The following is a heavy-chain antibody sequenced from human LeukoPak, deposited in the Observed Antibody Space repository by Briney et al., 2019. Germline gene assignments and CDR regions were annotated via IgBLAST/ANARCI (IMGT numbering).Heavy chain of an antibody. CDR2: NYPGYSDT. Sequence: GESLKISCKGSGYSFTNYWIDWVRQIPGKGLEWIGINYPGYSDTRYSPSFQGQVTISADKSISTAYPPRSSLKAPDTAMYYWARLSSERGYSYGKSPYDYWGQGTLVTVSS. V-gene: IGHV5-51*01. J-gene: IGHJ4*02. D-gene: IGHD5-18*01. CDR3: ARLSSERGYSYGKSPYDY. CDR1: GYSFTNYW.